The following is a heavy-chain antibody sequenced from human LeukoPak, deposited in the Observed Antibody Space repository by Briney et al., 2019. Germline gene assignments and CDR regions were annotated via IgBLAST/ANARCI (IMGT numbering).Heavy chain of an antibody. CDR2: IGGSVDYT. D-gene: IGHD1-26*01. CDR3: AKDPSAGEGWFDP. J-gene: IGHJ5*02. CDR1: GFTFSSNA. Sequence: GGSLRLSCAASGFTFSSNAMAWVRQAPGKGLEWVSAIGGSVDYTFYAESVKGRFTTSRDNSKNTLYLQMNSLRAEDTAVYYCAKDPSAGEGWFDPWGQGTLVTVSS. V-gene: IGHV3-23*01.